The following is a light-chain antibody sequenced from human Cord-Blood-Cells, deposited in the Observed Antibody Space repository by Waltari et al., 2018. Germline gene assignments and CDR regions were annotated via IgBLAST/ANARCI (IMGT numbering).Light chain of an antibody. J-gene: IGLJ2*01. CDR1: SSDVGGYNY. CDR3: SSYAGSNNLV. V-gene: IGLV2-8*01. Sequence: QSALTQPPSASGSPGQSVTISCTGTSSDVGGYNYVSWYQQHPGKAPKLMIYEVSQRPSGGPDRFSGSKSGNMASLTVSGLQAEDEADYYCSSYAGSNNLVFGGGTKLTVL. CDR2: EVS.